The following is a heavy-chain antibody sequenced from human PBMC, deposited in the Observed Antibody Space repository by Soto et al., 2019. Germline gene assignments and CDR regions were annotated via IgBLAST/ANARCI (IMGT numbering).Heavy chain of an antibody. CDR2: IIPIFGTA. CDR3: ARPEEDYYYYGMDV. J-gene: IGHJ6*02. Sequence: GASVKVSCKASGGTFSSYAISWVRQAPGQGLEWMGGIIPIFGTANYAQKFQGRVTITADESTSTAYMELSSLRSEGTAVYYCARPEEDYYYYGMDVWGQGTTVTVSS. CDR1: GGTFSSYA. V-gene: IGHV1-69*13.